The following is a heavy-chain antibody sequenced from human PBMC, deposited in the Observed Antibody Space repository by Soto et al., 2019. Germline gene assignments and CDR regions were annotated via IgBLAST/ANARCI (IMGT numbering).Heavy chain of an antibody. V-gene: IGHV4-31*11. J-gene: IGHJ5*02. CDR1: GASITGADSY. D-gene: IGHD3-9*01. Sequence: PSETLSLTGALSGASITGADSYWFWIRKPPGQGLEWIGYIAYGGDTYYNASLRSRVNISADRSENKFSLKLKSVTAADTAVYFCARDFERSAIGPWGQGTSVTVSS. CDR3: ARDFERSAIGP. CDR2: IAYGGDT.